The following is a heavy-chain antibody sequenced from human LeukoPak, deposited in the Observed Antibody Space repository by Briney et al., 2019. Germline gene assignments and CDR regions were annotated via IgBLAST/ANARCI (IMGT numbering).Heavy chain of an antibody. CDR2: SNHSGTT. V-gene: IGHV4-34*01. CDR3: GTLNCGWYPNKSYFYDKTFV. D-gene: IGHD6-19*01. CDR1: TGSFSGYY. J-gene: IGHJ6*01. Sequence: PSETLSLTCAVYTGSFSGYYWSWIRHPPGQGLEWIGESNHSGTTNYNPSLKSRVTISVDTPKNQFSLKRSSGTADDTAVYYCGTLNCGWYPNKSYFYDKTFVWGDGETVTASS.